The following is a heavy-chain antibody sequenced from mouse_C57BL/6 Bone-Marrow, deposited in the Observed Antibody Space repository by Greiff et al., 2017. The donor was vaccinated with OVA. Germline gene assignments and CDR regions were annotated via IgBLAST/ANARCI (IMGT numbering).Heavy chain of an antibody. CDR1: GFSLTSYG. CDR3: ARNVDSNPFAY. Sequence: VKLMESGPGLVQPSQSLSITCTVSGFSLTSYGVHWVRQSPGKGLEWLGVIWRGGSTDCNAAFISRLSISKDNAKSQVFLKMNSLQADDTAIYYCARNVDSNPFAYWGQGTLVTVSA. D-gene: IGHD2-5*01. V-gene: IGHV2-2*01. CDR2: IWRGGST. J-gene: IGHJ3*01.